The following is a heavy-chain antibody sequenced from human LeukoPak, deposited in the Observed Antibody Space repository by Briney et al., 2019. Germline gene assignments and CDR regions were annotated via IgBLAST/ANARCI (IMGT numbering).Heavy chain of an antibody. D-gene: IGHD3-22*01. CDR2: ISGSGGST. CDR3: AKDPRLYYDSSGSL. Sequence: GGSLRLSCAASGFTFSSYAMSWVRQAPGKGLEWVSAISGSGGSTYYADSVKGRFTISRDNSKNTLYLQMNSLRAEDTAVYYCAKDPRLYYDSSGSLWGQGTLVTVSS. CDR1: GFTFSSYA. V-gene: IGHV3-23*01. J-gene: IGHJ4*02.